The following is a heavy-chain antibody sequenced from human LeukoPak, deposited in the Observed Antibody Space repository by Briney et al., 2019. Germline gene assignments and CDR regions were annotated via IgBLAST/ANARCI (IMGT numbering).Heavy chain of an antibody. CDR3: ARNGGGNRNFDY. CDR1: GGSFSGYY. Sequence: PSETLSLTCAVYGGSFSGYYWSWIRQPPGKGLEWIGEINHSGSTNYNPSLKSRVTISVDTSKNQFSLKLSSVTAADTAVYYCARNGGGNRNFDYWGQGTLVTVSS. J-gene: IGHJ4*02. V-gene: IGHV4-34*01. D-gene: IGHD4-23*01. CDR2: INHSGST.